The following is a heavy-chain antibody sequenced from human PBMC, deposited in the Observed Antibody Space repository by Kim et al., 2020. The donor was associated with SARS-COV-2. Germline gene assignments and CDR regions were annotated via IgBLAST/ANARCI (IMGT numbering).Heavy chain of an antibody. CDR1: GFTFTGHA. V-gene: IGHV3-23*01. Sequence: GGSLRLSCTTSGFTFTGHAMSWVRQAPGKGLEWVSSIDGSDGTTYYVDSVKGRFSISRDDSKNTLYLQMSALRADDTAAYYCVKGGWEWIWDYWGQGTLVTVSS. D-gene: IGHD1-26*01. CDR3: VKGGWEWIWDY. CDR2: IDGSDGTT. J-gene: IGHJ4*02.